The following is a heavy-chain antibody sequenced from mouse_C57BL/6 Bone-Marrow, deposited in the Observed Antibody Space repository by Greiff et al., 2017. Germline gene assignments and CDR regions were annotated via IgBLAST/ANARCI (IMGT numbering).Heavy chain of an antibody. V-gene: IGHV1-54*01. D-gene: IGHD2-4*01. Sequence: QVQLQQSGAELVRPGTSVKVSCTASGFAFTNYLIEWVKQRPGQGLEWIGVINPGSGGTNYNEKFKGKATLTADKSSSTAYVQLSSLTSEDSAVYLCARGGDDYEYVWGTGTTVTVSS. CDR2: INPGSGGT. CDR1: GFAFTNYL. J-gene: IGHJ1*03. CDR3: ARGGDDYEYV.